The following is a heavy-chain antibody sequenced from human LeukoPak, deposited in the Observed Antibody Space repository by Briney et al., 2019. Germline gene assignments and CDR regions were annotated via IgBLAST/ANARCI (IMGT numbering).Heavy chain of an antibody. CDR1: GFTFSSYS. CDR3: ARGVYSSSSAIGY. CDR2: ISSSSSYI. V-gene: IGHV3-21*01. J-gene: IGHJ4*02. Sequence: PGGSLRLSCAASGFTFSSYSMNWVRQAPGKGLEWVSSISSSSSYIYYADSVKGRFTISRDNAKNSLYLQMNSLRAEGTAVYYCARGVYSSSSAIGYWGQGTLVTVSS. D-gene: IGHD6-6*01.